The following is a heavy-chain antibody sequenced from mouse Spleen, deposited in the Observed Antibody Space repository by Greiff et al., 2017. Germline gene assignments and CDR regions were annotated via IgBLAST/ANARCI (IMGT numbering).Heavy chain of an antibody. J-gene: IGHJ2*01. CDR1: GFTFSSYA. CDR2: ISDGGSYT. CDR3: ARDKVHFDY. V-gene: IGHV5-4*01. Sequence: VKLVESGGGLVKPGGSLQLSCAASGFTFSSYAMSWVRPTPEKRLEWVATISDGGSYTYYPDNVKGRFTISRDNAKNNRYLQMSHLKSEDTAMYYCARDKVHFDYWGQGTTLTVSS.